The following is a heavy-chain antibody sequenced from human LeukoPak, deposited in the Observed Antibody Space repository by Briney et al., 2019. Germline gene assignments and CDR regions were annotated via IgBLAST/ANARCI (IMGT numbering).Heavy chain of an antibody. V-gene: IGHV3-23*01. Sequence: GGSLRLSCAAPGFTFSSYAMSWVRQAPGKGLEWVSAISGSGGSTYYADSVKGRFTISRDNAKNSLHLQMNSLRAEDTAVYYCAKDEPTTVIPFDHWGQGTLVTVSS. CDR3: AKDEPTTVIPFDH. CDR1: GFTFSSYA. J-gene: IGHJ4*02. CDR2: ISGSGGST. D-gene: IGHD4-17*01.